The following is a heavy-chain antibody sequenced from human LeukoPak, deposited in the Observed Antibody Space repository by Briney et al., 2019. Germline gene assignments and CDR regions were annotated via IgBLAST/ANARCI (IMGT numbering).Heavy chain of an antibody. CDR3: AKDTIVVVPAAIWSDYYYYGMDV. V-gene: IGHV3-23*01. D-gene: IGHD2-2*01. J-gene: IGHJ6*02. Sequence: GGSLRLSCAASGFTFSSYAMSWVRQAPGKGLEWVSAISGSGGSTYYADSVKGRFTISRDNSKNTLYLQMNSLRAEDTAVYYCAKDTIVVVPAAIWSDYYYYGMDVWGQGTTVTVSS. CDR2: ISGSGGST. CDR1: GFTFSSYA.